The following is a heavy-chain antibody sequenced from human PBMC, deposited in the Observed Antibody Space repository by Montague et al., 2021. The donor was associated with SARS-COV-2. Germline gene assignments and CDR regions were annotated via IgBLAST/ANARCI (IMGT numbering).Heavy chain of an antibody. CDR3: ARLRDGVVPSPILGIGPYYSYDYMDV. V-gene: IGHV4-34*01. CDR2: INHGGST. CDR1: GTSFSGYY. D-gene: IGHD3-10*01. Sequence: SETLSLTCAVHGTSFSGYYWNWIRQPPGKGLEWIGEINHGGSTKYSPSLKSRLTLSADTSKDQFSLKLTSVAAADTAVYYCARLRDGVVPSPILGIGPYYSYDYMDVWGRGTTVTVSS. J-gene: IGHJ6*03.